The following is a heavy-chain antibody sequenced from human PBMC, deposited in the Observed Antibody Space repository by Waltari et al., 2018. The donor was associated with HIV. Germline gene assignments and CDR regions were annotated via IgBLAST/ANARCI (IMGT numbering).Heavy chain of an antibody. Sequence: EVQLVESGGGLVQPGGSLRLSCAASGFTFTSYWMTGVRQAPGKGLEWVANIRPDGNDKYYVDSVKGRFTISRDNVKNSLYLQMNTLRAEDTAVYYCARGGGAAAGTVDYWGQGTLVTVSS. V-gene: IGHV3-7*01. D-gene: IGHD6-13*01. CDR1: GFTFTSYW. J-gene: IGHJ4*02. CDR2: IRPDGNDK. CDR3: ARGGGAAAGTVDY.